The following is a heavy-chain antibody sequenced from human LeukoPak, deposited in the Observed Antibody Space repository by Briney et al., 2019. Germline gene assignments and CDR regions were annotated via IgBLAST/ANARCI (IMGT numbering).Heavy chain of an antibody. CDR2: IVVGSGNT. V-gene: IGHV1-58*01. D-gene: IGHD3-22*01. CDR1: GFTFTSSA. Sequence: SVKVSCKASGFTFTSSAVQWVRQARGQRLEWIGWIVVGSGNTNYAQKFQERVTITRDMSTSLVYMELSSLRSEDTAVYYCAAEAAYYYDSRDAFDVWAKGQWSPSLQ. CDR3: AAEAAYYYDSRDAFDV. J-gene: IGHJ3*01.